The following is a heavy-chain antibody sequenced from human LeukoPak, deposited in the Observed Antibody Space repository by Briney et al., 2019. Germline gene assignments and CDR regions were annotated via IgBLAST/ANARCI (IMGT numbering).Heavy chain of an antibody. Sequence: PGGSLRLSCAAPGFTFSSYGMHWVRQAPGKGLEWVAVIWYDGSNIYYADSVKGRFTISRDNSKNTLYLQMNSLRAEDTAVYYCARESSSSFGDYWGQGTLVTVSS. CDR1: GFTFSSYG. V-gene: IGHV3-33*01. J-gene: IGHJ4*02. CDR2: IWYDGSNI. D-gene: IGHD6-6*01. CDR3: ARESSSSFGDY.